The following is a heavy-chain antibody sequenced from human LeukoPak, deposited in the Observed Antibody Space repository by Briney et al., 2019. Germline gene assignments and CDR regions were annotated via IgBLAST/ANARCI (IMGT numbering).Heavy chain of an antibody. D-gene: IGHD3-10*01. Sequence: GSLRLSCAASGFTVSSNYMSWIRQPPGKGLEWIGEINHSGSTNYNPSLKSRVTISVDTSKNQFSLKLSSVTAADTAVYYCARMNFNRMVRGSGRVDWGQGTLVTVSS. V-gene: IGHV4-34*01. CDR2: INHSGST. J-gene: IGHJ4*02. CDR3: ARMNFNRMVRGSGRVD. CDR1: GFTVSSNY.